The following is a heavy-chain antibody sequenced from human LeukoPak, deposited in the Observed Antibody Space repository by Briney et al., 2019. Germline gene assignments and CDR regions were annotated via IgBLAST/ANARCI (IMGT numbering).Heavy chain of an antibody. CDR3: ARGMVEVATISRSLWAATNYYCYCGMDV. D-gene: IGHD5-12*01. CDR1: GYTFTSYY. V-gene: IGHV1-46*01. Sequence: ASVKVSCKASGYTFTSYYMHWVRQAPGQGLEWMGIINPSGGSTTYAQKFQGRVTMTRDTSTSTVYMELSSLRSEDTAVYYCARGMVEVATISRSLWAATNYYCYCGMDVWGQGTTVTVSS. J-gene: IGHJ6*02. CDR2: INPSGGST.